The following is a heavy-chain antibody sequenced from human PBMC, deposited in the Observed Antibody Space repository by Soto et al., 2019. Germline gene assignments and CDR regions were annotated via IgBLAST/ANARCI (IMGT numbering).Heavy chain of an antibody. D-gene: IGHD6-19*01. CDR2: IATSGET. V-gene: IGHV3-13*01. CDR1: GFTLRSYD. CDR3: ARERDSYSSAWQEFDY. Sequence: GGSLRLSCAASGFTLRSYDMHWVRQAPGKGLEWVSAIATSGETFYAGSVKGRFTISRENAKNSLYLQMNSLRAEDTAVYYCARERDSYSSAWQEFDYWGQGTLVTVSS. J-gene: IGHJ4*02.